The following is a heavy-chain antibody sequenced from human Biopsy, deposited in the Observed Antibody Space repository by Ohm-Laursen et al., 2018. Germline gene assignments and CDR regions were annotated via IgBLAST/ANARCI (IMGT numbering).Heavy chain of an antibody. D-gene: IGHD3-9*01. CDR2: NNPHRGNA. V-gene: IGHV1-2*02. CDR3: ARVPAYPSIDGYYGLDL. J-gene: IGHJ6*02. Sequence: GASMKVPRQASGYTLAGFYLHLVRQAPGHGLWGGGWNNPHRGNANYAQSFQGRLTVTRDTSISTAYMELTSLTFDDTAIYYCARVPAYPSIDGYYGLDLWGQGTTVIVSS. CDR1: GYTLAGFY.